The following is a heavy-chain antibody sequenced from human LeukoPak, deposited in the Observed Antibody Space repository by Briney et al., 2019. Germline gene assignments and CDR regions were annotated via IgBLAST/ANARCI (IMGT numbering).Heavy chain of an antibody. CDR2: IYSGGST. CDR3: ARDYYGSGSYYSY. D-gene: IGHD3-10*01. V-gene: IGHV3-66*01. J-gene: IGHJ4*02. Sequence: GGSLRLSCAAPGFTVSSNYMSWVRQAPGKGLEWVSVIYSGGSTYYADSVKGRFTISRDNSKNTLYLQMNSLRAEDTAVYYCARDYYGSGSYYSYWGQGTLVTVSS. CDR1: GFTVSSNY.